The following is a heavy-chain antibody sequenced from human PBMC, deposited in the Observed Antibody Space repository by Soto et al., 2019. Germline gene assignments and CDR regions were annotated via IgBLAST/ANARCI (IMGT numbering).Heavy chain of an antibody. CDR3: ARDRRRLTDSCFGA. J-gene: IGHJ5*02. Sequence: ASVKVSCKACGYTFSGYGINWLGQAPGQGLEWMGWIGPHNDKTSIAQDLQGRVTMTTDTSTSTVYMELRRLRSDDTAVYYCARDRRRLTDSCFGALGQGTLVNLSS. D-gene: IGHD2-21*01. V-gene: IGHV1-18*01. CDR2: IGPHNDKT. CDR1: GYTFSGYG.